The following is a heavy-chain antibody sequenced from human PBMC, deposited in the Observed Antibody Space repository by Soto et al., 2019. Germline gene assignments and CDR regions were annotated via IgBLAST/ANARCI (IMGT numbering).Heavy chain of an antibody. CDR1: GGSFSGYY. V-gene: IGHV4-34*01. CDR2: INHSGST. CDR3: ARKVTQSSGITMIVVVIAAAFDI. Sequence: QVQLQQWGAGLLKPSETLSLTCAVYGGSFSGYYWSWIRQPPGKGLEWIGEINHSGSTNYNPSLKSRVTISVDTSKNQFSLKLSSVTAADTAVYYCARKVTQSSGITMIVVVIAAAFDIWGQGTMVTVSS. D-gene: IGHD3-22*01. J-gene: IGHJ3*02.